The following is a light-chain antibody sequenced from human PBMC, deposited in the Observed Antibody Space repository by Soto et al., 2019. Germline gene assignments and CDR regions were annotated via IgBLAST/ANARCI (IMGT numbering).Light chain of an antibody. J-gene: IGLJ1*01. CDR3: RSYAGSKNFV. V-gene: IGLV2-8*01. CDR2: EVS. CDR1: SSDVGDYNY. Sequence: QSALTQPPSASGSPGQSVTISGTGTSSDVGDYNYLSWYQQHPGKAPKLMIYEVSKRPSGVPDRFSGSKSGNTASLTVSGLQAEDEADHYCRSYAGSKNFVFGTGTKLTVL.